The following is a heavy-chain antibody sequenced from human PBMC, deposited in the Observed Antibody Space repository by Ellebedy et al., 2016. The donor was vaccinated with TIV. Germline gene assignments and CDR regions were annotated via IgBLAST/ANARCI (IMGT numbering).Heavy chain of an antibody. D-gene: IGHD3-10*01. CDR3: AGGLFGSGRYSCDY. Sequence: GESLKISCAASGFSFSTYGMNWVRQAPGKGLEWLSYITSTSDTKYYADSVKCRFTISRDNPKNSMYLQMDSLRAEDTGVYYCAGGLFGSGRYSCDYWGQGTLVIVSS. J-gene: IGHJ4*02. V-gene: IGHV3-48*04. CDR2: ITSTSDTK. CDR1: GFSFSTYG.